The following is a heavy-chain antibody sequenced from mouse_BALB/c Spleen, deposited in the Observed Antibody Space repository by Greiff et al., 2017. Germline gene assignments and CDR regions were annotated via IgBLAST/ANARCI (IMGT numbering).Heavy chain of an antibody. CDR2: IYPGDGDT. J-gene: IGHJ3*01. CDR3: AREGNYAWFAY. CDR1: GYAFSSYW. D-gene: IGHD2-1*01. V-gene: IGHV1-80*01. Sequence: VQLQQSGAELVRPGSSVKISCKASGYAFSSYWMNWVKQRPGQGLEWIGQIYPGDGDTNYNGKFKGKATLTADKSSSTAYMQLSSLTSEDSAVYFCAREGNYAWFAYWGQGTLVTVSA.